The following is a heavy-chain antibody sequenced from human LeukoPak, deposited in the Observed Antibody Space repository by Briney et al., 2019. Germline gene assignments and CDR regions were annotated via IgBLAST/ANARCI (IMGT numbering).Heavy chain of an antibody. J-gene: IGHJ4*02. CDR2: IYYSGST. CDR1: GGPISSYY. V-gene: IGHV4-59*01. CDR3: ARNDYYDSSGYVSAFDI. D-gene: IGHD3-22*01. Sequence: SETLFLTCTVSGGPISSYYWSWIRQPPGKGLEWIGYIYYSGSTNYNPSLKSRVTISVDTSKNQFSLKLSSVTAVDTAVYYCARNDYYDSSGYVSAFDIWGQGTLVTVSS.